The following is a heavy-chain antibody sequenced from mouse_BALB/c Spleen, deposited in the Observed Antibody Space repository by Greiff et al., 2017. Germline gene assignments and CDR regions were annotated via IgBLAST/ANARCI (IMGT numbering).Heavy chain of an antibody. CDR3: ARVGYDAWFAY. J-gene: IGHJ3*01. CDR1: GFTFSSYA. Sequence: EVKLMESGGGLVKPGGSLKLSCAASGFTFSSYAMSWVRQSPEKRLEWVAEISSGGSYTYYPDTVTGRFTISRDNAKNTLYLEMSSLRSEDTAMYYCARVGYDAWFAYWGEGTLVTVSA. CDR2: ISSGGSYT. D-gene: IGHD2-2*01. V-gene: IGHV5-9-4*01.